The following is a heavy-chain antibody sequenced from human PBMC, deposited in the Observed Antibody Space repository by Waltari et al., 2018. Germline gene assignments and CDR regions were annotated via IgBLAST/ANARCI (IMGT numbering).Heavy chain of an antibody. CDR3: VRGVAVAGNPNWFDP. CDR2: ITGDGSVT. V-gene: IGHV3-74*01. Sequence: EVQLVESGGGLVQPGGSLTLSCAAFGSPCGTYCTPWFAHAPGKGPVWVSRITGDGSVTGYADSVKGRFTISRDNAKNTVYLQMNSLRAEDSAFYYCVRGVAVAGNPNWFDPWGQGTLVTDSS. J-gene: IGHJ5*02. D-gene: IGHD6-19*01. CDR1: GSPCGTYC.